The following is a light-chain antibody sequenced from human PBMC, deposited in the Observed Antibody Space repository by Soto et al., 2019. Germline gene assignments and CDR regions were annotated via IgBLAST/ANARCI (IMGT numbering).Light chain of an antibody. CDR3: SSYTGGNTFV. J-gene: IGLJ1*01. CDR1: SSDVGGYNF. CDR2: NVS. Sequence: QSVLTQPASVSGSPGQSITISCTGTSSDVGGYNFVSWYQQHPGKAPKLMIHNVSNRPSGVSSRFSGSKSANTASLTISGLQAEDEGDYYCSSYTGGNTFVFGTGTKVTVL. V-gene: IGLV2-14*01.